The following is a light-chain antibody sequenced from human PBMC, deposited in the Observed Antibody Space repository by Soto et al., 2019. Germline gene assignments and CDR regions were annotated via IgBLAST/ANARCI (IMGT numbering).Light chain of an antibody. CDR1: QGIRDA. Sequence: DIQMTQSPSSLSASVGDRGTITCRASQGIRDALGWYQQKPGKAPKRLIYAASSLQSGVPSRFSGSGSGTEFTLTISSPQTDDFATYYCLQHNSYPQTFGQGTKVEIK. J-gene: IGKJ1*01. CDR3: LQHNSYPQT. V-gene: IGKV1-17*01. CDR2: AAS.